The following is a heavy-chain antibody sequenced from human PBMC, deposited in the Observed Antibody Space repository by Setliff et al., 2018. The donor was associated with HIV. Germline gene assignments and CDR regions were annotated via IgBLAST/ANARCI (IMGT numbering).Heavy chain of an antibody. CDR2: IYYSGST. V-gene: IGHV4-30-4*08. J-gene: IGHJ4*02. CDR3: ARERRYYDSSGDFDY. D-gene: IGHD3-22*01. CDR1: GGSISSGDYY. Sequence: SEILSLTCTVSGGSISSGDYYWSWIRQPPGKGLEWIGYIYYSGSTYYNPSLKSRVTISVDTSKNQFSLKLSSVSAADTAVYYCARERRYYDSSGDFDYWGQGTLVTVSS.